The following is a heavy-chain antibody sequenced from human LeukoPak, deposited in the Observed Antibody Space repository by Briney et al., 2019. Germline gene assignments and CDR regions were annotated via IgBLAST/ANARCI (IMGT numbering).Heavy chain of an antibody. CDR1: GFAFSSYW. J-gene: IGHJ4*02. CDR3: AREGEWAVAGTYFHY. Sequence: GGSLRLSCAASGFAFSSYWISGVRQAPGKGLECVANINQDVSETYYVDSVKGRFTISRDNAKNSLYLQMNSLRAEDTAVYYCAREGEWAVAGTYFHYWGQGTLVTVSS. V-gene: IGHV3-7*01. CDR2: INQDVSET. D-gene: IGHD6-19*01.